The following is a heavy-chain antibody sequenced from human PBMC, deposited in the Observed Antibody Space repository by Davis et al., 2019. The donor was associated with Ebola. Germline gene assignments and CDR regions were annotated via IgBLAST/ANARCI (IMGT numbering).Heavy chain of an antibody. CDR2: ISSSSSYI. CDR3: ARSSLAARPGYYYGMDV. D-gene: IGHD6-6*01. J-gene: IGHJ6*02. Sequence: GESLKISCAASGFTFSSYSMNWVRQAPGKGLEWVSSISSSSSYIYYADSVKGRFTIPRDNAKNSLYLQMNSLRAEDTAVYYCARSSLAARPGYYYGMDVWGQGTTVTVSS. V-gene: IGHV3-21*01. CDR1: GFTFSSYS.